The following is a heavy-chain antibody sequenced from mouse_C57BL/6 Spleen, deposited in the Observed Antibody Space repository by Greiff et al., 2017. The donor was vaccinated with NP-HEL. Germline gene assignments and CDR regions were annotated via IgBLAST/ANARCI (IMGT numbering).Heavy chain of an antibody. Sequence: QVQLQQSGPELVKPGDSVKISCKASGYAFSSSWMNWVKQRPGKGLEWIGRIYPGDGDTNYNGKFKGKATLTADKSASTAYMQLSSLTSEDSAVYFCARDSPLYYYAMDYWGQGTSVTVSS. CDR1: GYAFSSSW. CDR2: IYPGDGDT. CDR3: ARDSPLYYYAMDY. V-gene: IGHV1-82*01. J-gene: IGHJ4*01. D-gene: IGHD3-2*01.